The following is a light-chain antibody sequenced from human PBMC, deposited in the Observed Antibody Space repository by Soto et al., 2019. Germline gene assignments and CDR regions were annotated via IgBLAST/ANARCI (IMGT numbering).Light chain of an antibody. CDR2: DVS. V-gene: IGKV3-11*01. J-gene: IGKJ4*01. Sequence: EIVLTQSPATLSLSPRARATLSCRASQSVGNFLTWYQQKPGQAPRLLISDVSKRATGIPARFSGSGSGTDFTLSIMKLEPEDFAVYYCQRRATWPPSVTFGGGT. CDR3: QRRATWPPSVT. CDR1: QSVGNF.